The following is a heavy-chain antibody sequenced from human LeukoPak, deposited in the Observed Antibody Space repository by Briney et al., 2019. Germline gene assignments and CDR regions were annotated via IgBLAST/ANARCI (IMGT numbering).Heavy chain of an antibody. Sequence: ASVHVSCKASGYTFTSYGISWVRQAPGQGLEWMGWISAYNGNTKYVQKLQGRVTMTTDSSTSTAYMELRSLTSDDTAVYYCARWYCGGGSCYSYYYGMDVWGQGTTVTVSS. CDR2: ISAYNGNT. D-gene: IGHD2-15*01. CDR3: ARWYCGGGSCYSYYYGMDV. J-gene: IGHJ6*02. CDR1: GYTFTSYG. V-gene: IGHV1-18*01.